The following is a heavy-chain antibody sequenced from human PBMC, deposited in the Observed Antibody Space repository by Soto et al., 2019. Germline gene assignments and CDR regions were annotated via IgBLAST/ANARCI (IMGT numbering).Heavy chain of an antibody. CDR2: VYWSDDK. CDR3: VYRSGTGSGLEH. Sequence: SGPTLVNPTQTLTLTCNFSGFSLTTSGVGVGWVRQPPGKALEWLALVYWSDDKRYSPSVRTNLTITKDTSKKQVVLSATNVDPLDTGTYYCVYRSGTGSGLEHWGQGILVTVSS. V-gene: IGHV2-5*04. J-gene: IGHJ4*03. D-gene: IGHD6-19*01. CDR1: GFSLTTSGVG.